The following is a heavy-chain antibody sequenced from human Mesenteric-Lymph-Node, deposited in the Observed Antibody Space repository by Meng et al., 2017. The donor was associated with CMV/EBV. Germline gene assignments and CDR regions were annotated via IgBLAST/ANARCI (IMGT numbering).Heavy chain of an antibody. CDR3: ARDQPADY. V-gene: IGHV4-61*01. Sequence: GSLRLSCTVSGDSVSGGSYYWTWIRQAPGKGLEWIGYIYNSVSTNYNPSLKSRVTISVDTSKNQFSLKLTSVTAADTAVYYCARDQPADYWGQGTLVTVSS. CDR1: GDSVSGGSYY. J-gene: IGHJ4*02. CDR2: IYNSVST.